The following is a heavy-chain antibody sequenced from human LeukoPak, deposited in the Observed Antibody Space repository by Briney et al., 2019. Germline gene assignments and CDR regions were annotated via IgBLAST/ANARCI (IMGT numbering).Heavy chain of an antibody. CDR1: GGSISSYY. V-gene: IGHV4-59*01. CDR3: AREYSSSWYNWFDP. Sequence: SETLSLTCTVSGGSISSYYWSWIRQPPGKGLEWLGYIYYSGSTNYNPSLKSRVTISVDTSKNQFSLKLSSVTAADTAVYYCAREYSSSWYNWFDPWGQGTLVTVSS. J-gene: IGHJ5*02. CDR2: IYYSGST. D-gene: IGHD6-13*01.